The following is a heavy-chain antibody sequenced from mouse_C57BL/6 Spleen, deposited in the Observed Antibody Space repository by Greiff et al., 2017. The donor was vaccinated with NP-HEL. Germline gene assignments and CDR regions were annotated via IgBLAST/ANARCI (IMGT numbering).Heavy chain of an antibody. J-gene: IGHJ4*01. CDR2: IYPGDGDT. V-gene: IGHV1-80*01. D-gene: IGHD4-1*01. CDR1: GYAFSSYW. CDR3: ARRGSFTGAIDY. Sequence: VQLQESGAELLTPLSSLKISCKASGYAFSSYWMNWVKQRPGKGLEWIGQIYPGDGDTNYNGKFKGKATLTADKSSSTAYMQLSSLTSEDSAVYVCARRGSFTGAIDYSGQGTSVTVSS.